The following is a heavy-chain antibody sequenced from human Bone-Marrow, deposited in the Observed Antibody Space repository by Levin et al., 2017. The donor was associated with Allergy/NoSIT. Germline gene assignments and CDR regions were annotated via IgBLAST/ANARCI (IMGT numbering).Heavy chain of an antibody. CDR2: INPSGGST. D-gene: IGHD2-21*01. Sequence: ASVKVSCKASGYTFTSYYMHWVRQAPGQGLEWMGVINPSGGSTSYAQKFQDRVTMTRDTSTSTVYMELSSLRSEDTAMYYCARADNDGCGYWGQGTLVTVSS. J-gene: IGHJ4*02. CDR3: ARADNDGCGY. V-gene: IGHV1-46*01. CDR1: GYTFTSYY.